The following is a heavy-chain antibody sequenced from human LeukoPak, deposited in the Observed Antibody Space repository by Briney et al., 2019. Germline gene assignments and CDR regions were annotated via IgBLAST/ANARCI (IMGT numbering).Heavy chain of an antibody. D-gene: IGHD3-22*01. J-gene: IGHJ6*03. CDR2: IYYSGST. CDR1: GGSFSDYY. CDR3: PRLVAYYDGIGYYLEYYYYYLDV. Sequence: SETLSLTGVVYGGSFSDYYWGWIRQHPGQGLEWTGSIYYSGSTYYNPSLKSRVTISVDTHKNLFSLKLSSVTAADTAVSYCPRLVAYYDGIGYYLEYYYYYLDVCGNGATVSVSS. V-gene: IGHV4-39*01.